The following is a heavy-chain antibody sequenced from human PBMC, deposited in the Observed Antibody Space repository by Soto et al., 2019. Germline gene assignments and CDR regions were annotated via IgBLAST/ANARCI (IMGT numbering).Heavy chain of an antibody. D-gene: IGHD3-3*01. V-gene: IGHV1-8*01. CDR3: ARGGGLRFLEWPLGYYYYYMDV. CDR1: GYTFTSYD. CDR2: MNPNSGNT. J-gene: IGHJ6*03. Sequence: ASVKVSCKASGYTFTSYDINWVRQATGQGLEWMGWMNPNSGNTGYAQKFQGRVTMTRNTSISTAYMELSSLRSEDTAVYYCARGGGLRFLEWPLGYYYYYMDVWGKGTTVTVSS.